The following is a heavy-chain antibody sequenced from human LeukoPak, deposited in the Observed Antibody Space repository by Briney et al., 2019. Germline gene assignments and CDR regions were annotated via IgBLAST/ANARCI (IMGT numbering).Heavy chain of an antibody. Sequence: GGSLRLSCAASGFTFSSYAMSWVRQAPGKGLEWVSSISGSGGRTHYADSVRGRFTISGDNSKNTLYLQMDSLRAEDTAVYYCAADNQQITVWGQGTLVTVSS. D-gene: IGHD1-14*01. J-gene: IGHJ4*02. CDR1: GFTFSSYA. CDR2: ISGSGGRT. V-gene: IGHV3-23*01. CDR3: AADNQQITV.